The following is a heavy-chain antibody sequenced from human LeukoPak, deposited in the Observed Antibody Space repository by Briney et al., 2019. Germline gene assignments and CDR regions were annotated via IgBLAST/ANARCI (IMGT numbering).Heavy chain of an antibody. CDR2: ISGSGGST. V-gene: IGHV3-23*01. CDR3: AKGDDFWSGHPYYFDY. CDR1: GFTLSSYA. J-gene: IGHJ4*02. D-gene: IGHD3-3*01. Sequence: PGGSLRLSCAASGFTLSSYAMSWVRQAPGKGLEWVSAISGSGGSTYYADSVKGRFTISRDNSKNTLYLQMNSLRAEDTAVYYCAKGDDFWSGHPYYFDYWGQGTLVTVSS.